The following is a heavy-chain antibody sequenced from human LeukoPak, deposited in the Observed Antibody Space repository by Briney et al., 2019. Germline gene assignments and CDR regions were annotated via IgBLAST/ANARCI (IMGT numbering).Heavy chain of an antibody. V-gene: IGHV3-64D*06. CDR2: ISKNGVTT. D-gene: IGHD2-21*02. Sequence: GGSLRLSCLGSGFTFSWYGMNWVRQAPGRGLEYVSAISKNGVTTYYVDSVKGRFTISRDNSKNTLYLQMNSLRVEDTAVYFCVKDLSDRDVDYWGQGTRVTVSS. CDR3: VKDLSDRDVDY. CDR1: GFTFSWYG. J-gene: IGHJ4*02.